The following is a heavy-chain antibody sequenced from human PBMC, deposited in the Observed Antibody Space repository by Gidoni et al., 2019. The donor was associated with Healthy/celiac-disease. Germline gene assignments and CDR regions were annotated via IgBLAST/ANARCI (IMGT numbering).Heavy chain of an antibody. CDR3: ARSDPANRSFDY. CDR2: IIPIFGTA. CDR1: GGTFSIYA. Sequence: QVQLVQSGAEVKKPGSSVKVSCKASGGTFSIYAISWVRQAPVQGLEWMGGIIPIFGTANYAQKFQGRVTITTDESTSTAYMELSSLRSEDTAVYYCARSDPANRSFDYWGQGTLVTVSS. J-gene: IGHJ4*02. V-gene: IGHV1-69*01. D-gene: IGHD2-8*01.